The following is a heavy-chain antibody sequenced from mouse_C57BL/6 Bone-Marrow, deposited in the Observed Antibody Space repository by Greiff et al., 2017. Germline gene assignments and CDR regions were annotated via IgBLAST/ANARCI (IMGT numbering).Heavy chain of an antibody. V-gene: IGHV2-9-1*01. CDR1: GFSLTSYA. D-gene: IGHD2-2*01. J-gene: IGHJ2*01. CDR2: IWTGGGT. CDR3: ARNWGYDGVDY. Sequence: VQGVESGPGLVAPSQSLSITCTVSGFSLTSYAISWVRQPPGKGLEWLGVIWTGGGTNYNSALTSRLSISKDNSKSQVFLKMNSMHTDDTARYYCARNWGYDGVDYWGQGTTLTVSS.